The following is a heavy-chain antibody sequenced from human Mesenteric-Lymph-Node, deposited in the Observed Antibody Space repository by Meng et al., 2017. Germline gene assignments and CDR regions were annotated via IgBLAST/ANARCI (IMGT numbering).Heavy chain of an antibody. Sequence: ASVKVSCKASGYSFNDHVLHWVRQAPGQGPEWMGWINPLSGGTHYAQRFDDRVTMSRDKSISTAYMELHGLTSDDTAVYYCVRENTSVTDVDYLEIWGQGMLVTVSS. CDR3: VRENTSVTDVDYLEI. J-gene: IGHJ1*01. CDR1: GYSFNDHV. V-gene: IGHV1-2*02. CDR2: INPLSGGT. D-gene: IGHD2-21*02.